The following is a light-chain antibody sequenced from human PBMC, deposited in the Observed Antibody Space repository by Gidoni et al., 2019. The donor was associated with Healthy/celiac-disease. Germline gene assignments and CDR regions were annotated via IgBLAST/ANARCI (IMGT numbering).Light chain of an antibody. J-gene: IGLJ2*01. CDR1: NIGSKS. CDR3: QVWDSSSDPSV. V-gene: IGLV3-21*03. CDR2: DDS. Sequence: SYVLPQPPSVSVAPGKTARITCGGDNIGSKSVHWYQQTPGQAPVLVVYDDSDRPSGIPERFSGSNSGNTATLTISRVEAGDEADYYCQVWDSSSDPSVFGGGTKLTAL.